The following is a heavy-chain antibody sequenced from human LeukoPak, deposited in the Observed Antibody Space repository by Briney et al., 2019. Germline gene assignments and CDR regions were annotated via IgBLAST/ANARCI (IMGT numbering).Heavy chain of an antibody. CDR3: AKDKWPFGIAVALGPFDY. CDR2: ISWNSGCI. CDR1: GFTFDDYA. V-gene: IGHV3-9*03. J-gene: IGHJ4*02. D-gene: IGHD6-19*01. Sequence: GGSLRLSCAASGFTFDDYAMHWVRQAPGKGLERVSGISWNSGCIGYADSVKGRFTISRDNAKNSVYLQMNSLRAEDMALYYCAKDKWPFGIAVALGPFDYWGQGTLVTVSS.